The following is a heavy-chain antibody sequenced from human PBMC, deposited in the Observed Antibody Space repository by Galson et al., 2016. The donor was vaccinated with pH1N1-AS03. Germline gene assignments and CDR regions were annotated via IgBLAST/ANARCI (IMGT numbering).Heavy chain of an antibody. V-gene: IGHV1-18*01. Sequence: SVKVSCKASGYTFVNYGISWVRRAPGQGLEWMGWISGYDGHAGYAQKFQGRVTMTTDTSTNTAYMELRSLTSDDTAVYYCARDESGHMYWGQGTTVTVSS. CDR2: ISGYDGHA. J-gene: IGHJ6*02. CDR1: GYTFVNYG. D-gene: IGHD3-3*01. CDR3: ARDESGHMY.